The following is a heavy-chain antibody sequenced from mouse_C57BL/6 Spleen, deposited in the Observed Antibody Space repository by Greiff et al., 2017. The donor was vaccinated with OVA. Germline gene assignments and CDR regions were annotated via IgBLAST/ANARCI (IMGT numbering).Heavy chain of an antibody. J-gene: IGHJ2*01. V-gene: IGHV1-59*01. CDR2: IDPSDSYT. Sequence: QVQLKESGAELVRPGTSVKLSCKASGYTFTSYWMHWVKQRPGQGLEWIGVIDPSDSYTNYNQKFKGKATLTVDTSSSTAYMQLSSLTSEDSAVYYCAPNSYYFDYWGQGTTLTVSS. CDR1: GYTFTSYW. CDR3: APNSYYFDY. D-gene: IGHD4-1*01.